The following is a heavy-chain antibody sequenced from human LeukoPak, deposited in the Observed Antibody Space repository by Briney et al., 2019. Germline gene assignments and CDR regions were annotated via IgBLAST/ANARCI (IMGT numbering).Heavy chain of an antibody. V-gene: IGHV3-48*03. CDR3: ARARQERYFDWLSSGYYYYYYMDV. CDR1: GFTFSSYE. Sequence: HPGGSLRLSCAASGFTFSSYEMNWVRQAPGKGLEWVSYISSSGSTIYYADSVKGRFTISRDNAKNSLYLQMNSLRAEDTAVYYCARARQERYFDWLSSGYYYYYYMDVWGKGTTVTISS. J-gene: IGHJ6*03. D-gene: IGHD3-9*01. CDR2: ISSSGSTI.